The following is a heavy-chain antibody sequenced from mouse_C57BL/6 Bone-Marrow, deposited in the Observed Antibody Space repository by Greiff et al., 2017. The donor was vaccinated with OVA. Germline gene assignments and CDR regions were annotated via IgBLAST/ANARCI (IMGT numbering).Heavy chain of an antibody. CDR3: ARHGYYDAMDY. D-gene: IGHD2-2*01. J-gene: IGHJ4*01. CDR1: GFTFSSYT. Sequence: LQQSGGGLVKPGGSLKLSCAASGFTFSSYTMSWVRQTPEKRLEWVATISGGGGNTYYPDSVKGRFTISRDNAKNTLYLQMSSLRSEDTALYYCARHGYYDAMDYWGQGTSVTVSS. CDR2: ISGGGGNT. V-gene: IGHV5-9*01.